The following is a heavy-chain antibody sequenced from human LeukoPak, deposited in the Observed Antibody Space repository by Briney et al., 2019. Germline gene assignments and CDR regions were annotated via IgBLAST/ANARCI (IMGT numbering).Heavy chain of an antibody. CDR2: IHPNDGDT. V-gene: IGHV1-46*01. CDR3: APYTQSGAQGVSDY. D-gene: IGHD3-10*01. Sequence: AASVKVSCKASGYTFTNYYMHWVRQAPGQGLEWMGLIHPNDGDTKYTQEFQDRVTMIRDTSTSTVYMELSSLRSEDTAVYYCAPYTQSGAQGVSDYWGQGTLVTVSS. J-gene: IGHJ4*02. CDR1: GYTFTNYY.